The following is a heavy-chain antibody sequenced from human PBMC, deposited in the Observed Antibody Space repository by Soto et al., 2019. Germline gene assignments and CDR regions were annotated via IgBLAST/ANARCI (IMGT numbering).Heavy chain of an antibody. J-gene: IGHJ6*03. CDR1: GYTFTSYD. D-gene: IGHD2-15*01. CDR2: MNPNSGNT. Sequence: ASVKVSCKASGYTFTSYDINWVRQATGQGLEWMGWMNPNSGNTGYAQKFQGRVTMTRNTSISTAYMELSSLRSEDTAVYYCARGPEYCSGGSCYHSSYYMDVWGKGTTVTVSS. V-gene: IGHV1-8*01. CDR3: ARGPEYCSGGSCYHSSYYMDV.